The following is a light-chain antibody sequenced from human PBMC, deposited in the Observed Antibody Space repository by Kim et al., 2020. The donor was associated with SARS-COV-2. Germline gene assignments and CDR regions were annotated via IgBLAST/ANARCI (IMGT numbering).Light chain of an antibody. CDR3: AAWDANLNGPV. Sequence: GQRVTLSCSGTSTNLGKYPVHWYQQLPGTAPKRLIYTTDQRPSGVPDRFSGSKSGTSASLVISGLQSDDEAEYYCAAWDANLNGPVFGGGTQLTVL. V-gene: IGLV1-44*01. CDR1: STNLGKYP. J-gene: IGLJ2*01. CDR2: TTD.